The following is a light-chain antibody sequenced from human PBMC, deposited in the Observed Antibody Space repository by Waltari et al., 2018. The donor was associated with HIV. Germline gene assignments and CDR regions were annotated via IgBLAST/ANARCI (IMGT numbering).Light chain of an antibody. CDR1: SSVVGGYNF. CDR3: SSYTSSSTWV. Sequence: QSALTQPASVSASPGPSITISCTETSSVVGGYNFLSWYQQHPGKATQLMIYEVFHRTSGVVNRFSGFKSANTASLTISGLQAEDEAYYYCSSYTSSSTWVFGGGTKLTVL. CDR2: EVF. V-gene: IGLV2-14*01. J-gene: IGLJ3*02.